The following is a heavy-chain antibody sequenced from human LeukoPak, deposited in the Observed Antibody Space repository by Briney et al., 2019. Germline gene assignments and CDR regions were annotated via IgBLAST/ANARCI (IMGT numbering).Heavy chain of an antibody. J-gene: IGHJ4*02. D-gene: IGHD3-22*01. CDR2: ISGSGGST. CDR1: GFTFSSYA. CDR3: ANGRGDYYHSSGLDY. Sequence: PGGSLRLSCAASGFTFSSYAMSWVRQAPGKGLEWVSAISGSGGSTYYADSVKGRFTISRDNSKNTLYLQMNSLRAEDTAVYYCANGRGDYYHSSGLDYWGQRTLVTVSS. V-gene: IGHV3-23*01.